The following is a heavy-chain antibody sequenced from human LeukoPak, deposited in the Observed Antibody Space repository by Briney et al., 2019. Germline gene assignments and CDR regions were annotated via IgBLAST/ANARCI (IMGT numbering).Heavy chain of an antibody. CDR2: INYSGST. V-gene: IGHV4-59*01. Sequence: PSETLSLTCTVSGDSISIYYWSWIRQPPGKGLEWIGLINYSGSTTYNPSLKSRVTISVDTSKNQFSLKLNSVTAADTAVYYCARGAGWYNYWGQGTLVTVSS. J-gene: IGHJ4*02. CDR1: GDSISIYY. CDR3: ARGAGWYNY. D-gene: IGHD6-19*01.